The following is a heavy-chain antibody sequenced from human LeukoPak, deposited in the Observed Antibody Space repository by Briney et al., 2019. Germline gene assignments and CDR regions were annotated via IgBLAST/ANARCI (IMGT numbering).Heavy chain of an antibody. CDR2: IKQDGSEK. CDR3: AKRSDYYDSSGYQSSYVDY. D-gene: IGHD3-22*01. CDR1: GFTFSSYW. J-gene: IGHJ4*02. V-gene: IGHV3-7*03. Sequence: GGSLRLSCAASGFTFSSYWMSWVRQAPGKGLEWVANIKQDGSEKYYVDSVKGRFTISRDNAKNSLYLQMNSPRAEDTAVYYCAKRSDYYDSSGYQSSYVDYWGQGTLVTVSS.